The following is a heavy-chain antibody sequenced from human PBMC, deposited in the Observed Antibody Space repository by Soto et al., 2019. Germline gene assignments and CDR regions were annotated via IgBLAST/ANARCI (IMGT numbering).Heavy chain of an antibody. D-gene: IGHD1-26*01. CDR3: ARVVGAPNWFDP. Sequence: EVQLVESGGGLVQPGGSLRLSCAASGFTFSDHQMDWVRQAPGKGLEWVGRTRNKANSYTTEYAASVKGRFTISRDASKNSLYLQMNSLKTEDTAVYYCARVVGAPNWFDPWGQGTLVTVSS. CDR1: GFTFSDHQ. J-gene: IGHJ5*02. V-gene: IGHV3-72*01. CDR2: TRNKANSYTT.